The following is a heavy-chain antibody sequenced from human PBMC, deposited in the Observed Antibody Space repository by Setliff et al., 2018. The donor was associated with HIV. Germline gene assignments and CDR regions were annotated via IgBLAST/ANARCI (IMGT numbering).Heavy chain of an antibody. J-gene: IGHJ6*02. V-gene: IGHV4-59*11. CDR2: VYSNGNT. Sequence: PSETLSLTCTVSGGSISGHYWSWIRQTPGKGLEWIGYVYSNGNTDYNPSLKSRVTISVDTSKNQFSLRLPSVTAADTAVYYCARHDITLVRGLVWGQGTTVTVSS. CDR1: GGSISGHY. CDR3: ARHDITLVRGLV. D-gene: IGHD3-10*01.